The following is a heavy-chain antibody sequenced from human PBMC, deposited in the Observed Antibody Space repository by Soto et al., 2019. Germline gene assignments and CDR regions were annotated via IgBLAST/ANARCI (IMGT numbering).Heavy chain of an antibody. CDR3: AKSGQSSWANMDV. D-gene: IGHD2-2*01. CDR1: GLTFSSYA. Sequence: GGSLRLSCAASGLTFSSYAINWVRQAPGKGLEWVSTISGSGDKTYYADSVKGRFTISRDNSKNTLSLQMNSLRAEDTAVYYCAKSGQSSWANMDVWGQGTKVTVSS. CDR2: ISGSGDKT. J-gene: IGHJ6*02. V-gene: IGHV3-23*01.